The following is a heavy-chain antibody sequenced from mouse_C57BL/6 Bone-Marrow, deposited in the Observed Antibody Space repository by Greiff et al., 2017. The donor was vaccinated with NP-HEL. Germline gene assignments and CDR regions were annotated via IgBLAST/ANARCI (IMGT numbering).Heavy chain of an antibody. CDR2: IYPGDGDT. J-gene: IGHJ1*03. Sequence: VQLQQSGPELVKPGASVKISCKASGYAFSSSWMNWVKQRPGKGLEWIGRIYPGDGDTNYNGKFKGKATMTAVKSSSTAYMQLSSLTSEDSAVYFCARMDYDSNPYWYIDVWGTGTTVTVSS. CDR3: ARMDYDSNPYWYIDV. V-gene: IGHV1-82*01. D-gene: IGHD2-5*01. CDR1: GYAFSSSW.